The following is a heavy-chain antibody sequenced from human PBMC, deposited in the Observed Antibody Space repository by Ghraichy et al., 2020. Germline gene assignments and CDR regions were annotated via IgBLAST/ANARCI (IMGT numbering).Heavy chain of an antibody. V-gene: IGHV4-4*07. CDR3: ARERTAAGFDY. Sequence: SETLSLTCTISGDSIKSYYWNFIRQPAGKGLEWLGRIYNTGSTIYNPSLESRVAMSVDTSKNQFSLKLTSLTAADTAIYYCARERTAAGFDYWGQGTQVTVSS. J-gene: IGHJ4*02. D-gene: IGHD6-13*01. CDR2: IYNTGST. CDR1: GDSIKSYY.